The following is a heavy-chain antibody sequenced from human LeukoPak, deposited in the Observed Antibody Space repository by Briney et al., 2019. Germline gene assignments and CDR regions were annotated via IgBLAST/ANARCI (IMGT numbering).Heavy chain of an antibody. J-gene: IGHJ4*02. CDR3: ARLRAYYYDSSGYYNFDF. Sequence: SETLSFTCTVSGGSTSSSSFYWGWMRQPPGKGLECIGRISYSGRTYYNPSLQSRVTISVDTSKNQFSLRLSSVTAADTAVYYCARLRAYYYDSSGYYNFDFWGQGTLVTVSS. CDR1: GGSTSSSSFY. V-gene: IGHV4-39*01. CDR2: ISYSGRT. D-gene: IGHD3-22*01.